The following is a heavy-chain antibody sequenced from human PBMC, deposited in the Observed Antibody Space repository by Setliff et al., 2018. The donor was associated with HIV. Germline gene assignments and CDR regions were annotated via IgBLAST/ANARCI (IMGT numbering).Heavy chain of an antibody. J-gene: IGHJ3*01. CDR2: INPNSGGT. CDR1: GYTFTDYY. Sequence: ASVKVSCKASGYTFTDYYIHWVRQAPGQGLEWMGRINPNSGGTNYAQKFQGRVTVTRDRSISTAHMELSRLRSDDTAVYYCATKVYCTNGVCLDAFDVWGQGTMVTVSS. CDR3: ATKVYCTNGVCLDAFDV. V-gene: IGHV1-2*06. D-gene: IGHD2-8*01.